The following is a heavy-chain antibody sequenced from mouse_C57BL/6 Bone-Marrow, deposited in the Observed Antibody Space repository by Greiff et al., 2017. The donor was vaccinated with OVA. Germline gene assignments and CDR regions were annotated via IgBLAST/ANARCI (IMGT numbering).Heavy chain of an antibody. J-gene: IGHJ4*01. CDR1: GFSFTTYA. V-gene: IGHV10-1*01. Sequence: EVQRVESGGGLVQPTGSLKLSCAASGFSFTTYAMNWVRQAPGTGLEWVARIRSKSNNYATYSAVSVKDRFTIARDDSERMLYMQMNNVKTEDTDRYDGVRQGRGDTMDYWGQGTTVTVSS. CDR3: VRQGRGDTMDY. CDR2: IRSKSNNYAT.